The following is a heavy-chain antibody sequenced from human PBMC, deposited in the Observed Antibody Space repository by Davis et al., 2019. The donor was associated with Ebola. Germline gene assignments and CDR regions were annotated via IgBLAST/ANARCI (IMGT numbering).Heavy chain of an antibody. CDR2: TYYNSKWYH. V-gene: IGHV6-1*01. J-gene: IGHJ4*02. Sequence: HSQTLSLTCAISGDSVSIKSAGWNWIRQSPSRGLEWLGRTYYNSKWYHDYAVSVKSRITINPDTSKNQFFLQLNSVTPEDTAIYYCARGWLRNGGFEYWGQGTQVTVSS. D-gene: IGHD5-12*01. CDR3: ARGWLRNGGFEY. CDR1: GDSVSIKSAG.